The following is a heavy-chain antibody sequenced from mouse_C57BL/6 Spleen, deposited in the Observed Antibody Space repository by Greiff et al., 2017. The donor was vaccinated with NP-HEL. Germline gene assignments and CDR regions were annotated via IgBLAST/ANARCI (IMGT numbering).Heavy chain of an antibody. CDR1: GYAFTNYL. J-gene: IGHJ2*01. D-gene: IGHD1-3*01. CDR2: INPGSGGT. V-gene: IGHV1-54*01. CDR3: ARESTFDY. Sequence: QVQLQQSGAELVRPGTSVKVSCKASGYAFTNYLIEWVKQRPGQGLEWIGVINPGSGGTNYNEKFKGKATLTADKSSSTAYMQLSSLTSEDSAVYFCARESTFDYWGKGTTLTVSS.